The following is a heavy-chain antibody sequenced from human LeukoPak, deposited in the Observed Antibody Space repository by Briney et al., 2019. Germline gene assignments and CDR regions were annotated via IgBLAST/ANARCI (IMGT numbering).Heavy chain of an antibody. CDR1: GFSISNSV. CDR3: ARVWFGYFFQ. V-gene: IGHV3-53*01. CDR2: IHTGGTT. Sequence: GGSLRLSCGASGFSISNSVVSWVRQAPGKGLEWVSVIHTGGTTHYADSVKGRFTISKDTSNNTMYLQMNNVRAEDTANYYCARVWFGYFFQWGQGALVTVSS. D-gene: IGHD3-10*01. J-gene: IGHJ4*02.